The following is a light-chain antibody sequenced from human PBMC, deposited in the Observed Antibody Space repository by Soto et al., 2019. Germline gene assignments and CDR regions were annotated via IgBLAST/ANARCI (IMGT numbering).Light chain of an antibody. V-gene: IGLV4-69*01. CDR3: QTWGPGVQEV. Sequence: QLVLTQSPSASASLGASVKLTCTLSSGLSSYAIAWHQQQPEKGPRYLMKLNSDGSHSKGDGIPDRFSGSSSGPERYLTISSLQSEDEAYYYCQTWGPGVQEVFGGGTQLTVL. CDR1: SGLSSYA. J-gene: IGLJ2*01. CDR2: LNSDGSH.